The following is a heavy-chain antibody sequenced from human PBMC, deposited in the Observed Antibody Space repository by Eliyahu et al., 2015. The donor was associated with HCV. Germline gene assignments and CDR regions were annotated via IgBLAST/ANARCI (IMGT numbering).Heavy chain of an antibody. Sequence: QVQLQESGPGLVKPSQTLSLTCTVSGASISSGDYXWSWIRQTPGKGLEWVGYIYYSGRAYYNPSLKSRVTISLDTSEKQFSLRLTSVTAADTAVYYCAREPTYYDSSGKPYYYYGMDVWGQGTTVTVSS. D-gene: IGHD3-22*01. CDR2: IYYSGRA. CDR3: AREPTYYDSSGKPYYYYGMDV. V-gene: IGHV4-30-4*01. CDR1: GASISSGDYX. J-gene: IGHJ6*02.